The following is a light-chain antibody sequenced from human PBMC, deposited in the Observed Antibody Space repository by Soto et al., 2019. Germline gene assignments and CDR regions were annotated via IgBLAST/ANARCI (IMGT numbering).Light chain of an antibody. CDR2: AAS. V-gene: IGKV1-39*01. CDR1: QSISSY. J-gene: IGKJ4*01. Sequence: DIQMTQSPSSLSASVGDRVTITCRASQSISSYLNWYQQKPGKAPKLLIYAASSLQSGVPSRFSGSGSGTDFTLTISSLPPEDFATYYCQQTSSTPTFGGGTKVDIK. CDR3: QQTSSTPT.